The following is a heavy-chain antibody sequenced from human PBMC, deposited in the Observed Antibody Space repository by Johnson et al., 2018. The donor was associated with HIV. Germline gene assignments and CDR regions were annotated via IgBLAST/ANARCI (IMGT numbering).Heavy chain of an antibody. CDR3: AKEYYNFWSGPDAFDI. CDR2: IRYDGSDK. D-gene: IGHD3-3*01. V-gene: IGHV3-33*06. Sequence: QVQLVESGGGVVQPGRSLRLSCAASGFTFSSYGMHWVRQGSGKGLEWVAVIRYDGSDKYYADSVKGRFTISRDNSKNTLYLQMNSLRAEDTAVYYCAKEYYNFWSGPDAFDIWGQGIMVTVSS. CDR1: GFTFSSYG. J-gene: IGHJ3*02.